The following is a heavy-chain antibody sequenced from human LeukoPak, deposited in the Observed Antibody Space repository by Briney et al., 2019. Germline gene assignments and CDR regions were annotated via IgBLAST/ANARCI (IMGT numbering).Heavy chain of an antibody. CDR2: IYYSGST. V-gene: IGHV4-39*01. CDR1: GGSISSSSYY. J-gene: IGHJ4*02. CDR3: TRHWGSGYYMTYYFDY. Sequence: SETLSLTCTVSGGSISSSSYYWGWIRQPPGKGLEWIGSIYYSGSTYYNPSLKNRVTISVDASENQFSLKLSSVTAADTAVYYCTRHWGSGYYMTYYFDYWGQGTLVTVSS. D-gene: IGHD3-3*01.